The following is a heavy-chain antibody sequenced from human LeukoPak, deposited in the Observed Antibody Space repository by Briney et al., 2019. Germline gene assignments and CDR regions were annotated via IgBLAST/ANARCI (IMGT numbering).Heavy chain of an antibody. CDR2: ISTYGGGT. CDR1: VYTFTSYG. V-gene: IGHV1-18*01. Sequence: ASVKVSCKGSVYTFTSYGLSWVRHAPGQGLEWMGWISTYGGGTNYARNLQGRVTVTTDTSTTTVYMELRSLRSDDTAVYYCARRNTDAAGYYFDYWVEGTLVTVSS. D-gene: IGHD6-13*01. J-gene: IGHJ4*02. CDR3: ARRNTDAAGYYFDY.